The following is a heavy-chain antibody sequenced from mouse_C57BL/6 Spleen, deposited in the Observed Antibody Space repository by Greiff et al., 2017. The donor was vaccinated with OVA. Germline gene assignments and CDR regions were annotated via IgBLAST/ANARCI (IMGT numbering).Heavy chain of an antibody. V-gene: IGHV2-9-1*01. CDR1: GFSLTSYA. Sequence: VKLQESGPGLVAPSQSLSITCTVSGFSLTSYAISWVRQPPGKGLEWLGVIWTGGGTNYNSALKSRLSISKDNSKSQVFLKMNSLQTDDTARYYCATSDYSNYGFAYWGQGTLVTVSA. J-gene: IGHJ3*01. CDR2: IWTGGGT. D-gene: IGHD2-5*01. CDR3: ATSDYSNYGFAY.